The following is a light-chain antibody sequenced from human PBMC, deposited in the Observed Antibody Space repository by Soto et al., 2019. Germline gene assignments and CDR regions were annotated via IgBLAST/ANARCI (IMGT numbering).Light chain of an antibody. V-gene: IGKV3-20*01. CDR2: GAS. CDR3: QEYGNSPPNS. Sequence: EIVLTQSPGTLSLSPGERATLSCRASQSVSSSYLAWYKQKPGQAPRLLIYGASSRATGIPDRFSGSGSGTDFTLTISRLEPEDFAVYFCQEYGNSPPNSFGQGTKVEIK. J-gene: IGKJ2*01. CDR1: QSVSSSY.